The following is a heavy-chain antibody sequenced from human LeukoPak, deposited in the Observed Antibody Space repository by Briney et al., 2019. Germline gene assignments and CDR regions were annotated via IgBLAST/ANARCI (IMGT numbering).Heavy chain of an antibody. CDR3: ARDGGFRWLQLAPDY. CDR1: GFTFSTYW. CDR2: IWYDGSNK. V-gene: IGHV3-33*08. D-gene: IGHD5-24*01. Sequence: GGSPRLSCAASGFTFSTYWMSWVRQAPGKGLEWVAVIWYDGSNKYYADSVKGRFTISRDNSKNTLYLQMNSLRAEDTAVYYCARDGGFRWLQLAPDYWGQGTLVTVSS. J-gene: IGHJ4*02.